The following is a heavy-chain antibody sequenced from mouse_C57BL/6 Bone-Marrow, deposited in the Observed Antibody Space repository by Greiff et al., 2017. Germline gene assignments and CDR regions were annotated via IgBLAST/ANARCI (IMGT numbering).Heavy chain of an antibody. CDR2: IYPGDGDT. Sequence: QVQLQQSGPELVKPGASVKISCKASGYAFSSSWMNWVKQRPGKGLEWIGRIYPGDGDTNYNGKFKGKATLTADKSSSTAYMQLSSLTSEDSAVYFYARKYYGGSSWYFDVWGTGTTVTVSS. CDR1: GYAFSSSW. CDR3: ARKYYGGSSWYFDV. D-gene: IGHD1-1*01. J-gene: IGHJ1*03. V-gene: IGHV1-82*01.